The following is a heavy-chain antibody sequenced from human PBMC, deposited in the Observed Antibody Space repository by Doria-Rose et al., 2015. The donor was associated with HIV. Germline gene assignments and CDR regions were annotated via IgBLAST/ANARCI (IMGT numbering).Heavy chain of an antibody. CDR1: GVSLSSPGVG. Sequence: QITLKESGPVLVKPTETLTLTCTVSGVSLSSPGVGVSWIRQPPGKALEWHANIIADDERSYKTSLKSRLTISRGTSESQVVLTMTDMDPVDTATYYCARIKSSRWYHKYYFDFWGQGTLVIVSA. V-gene: IGHV2-26*01. CDR3: ARIKSSRWYHKYYFDF. J-gene: IGHJ4*02. CDR2: IIADDER. D-gene: IGHD6-13*01.